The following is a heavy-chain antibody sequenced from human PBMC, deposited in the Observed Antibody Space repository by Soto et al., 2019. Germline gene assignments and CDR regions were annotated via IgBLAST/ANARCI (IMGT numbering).Heavy chain of an antibody. D-gene: IGHD3-10*01. CDR1: GYSFPTYG. CDR3: ARDYGSGSYRVHY. CDR2: ISAYNANT. Sequence: QVQLEQSGAEVKKPGASVKVSCKASGYSFPTYGFTWVRQAPGQGLEWMGWISAYNANTNYAQKFQGRVTMTTDTSASTAYMELRSLRSDDTAVYYCARDYGSGSYRVHYWGQGTLVTVSS. V-gene: IGHV1-18*01. J-gene: IGHJ4*02.